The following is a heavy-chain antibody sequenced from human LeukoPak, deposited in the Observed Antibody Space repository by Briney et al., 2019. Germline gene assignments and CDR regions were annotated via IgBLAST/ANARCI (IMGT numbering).Heavy chain of an antibody. CDR2: INAYNGYT. Sequence: ASVKVSCKASGYTFTNYGITWVRQAPGQGLEWMGWINAYNGYTNYAQKMQDRVTVTTDTSTSTAYMELRSLRSDDTAVYYCARGRGGSDWYYCDNWGQGTLVTVSS. J-gene: IGHJ4*02. V-gene: IGHV1-18*01. CDR1: GYTFTNYG. D-gene: IGHD6-19*01. CDR3: ARGRGGSDWYYCDN.